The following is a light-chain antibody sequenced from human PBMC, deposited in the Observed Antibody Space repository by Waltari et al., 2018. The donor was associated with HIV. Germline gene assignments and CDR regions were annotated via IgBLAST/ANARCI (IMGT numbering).Light chain of an antibody. CDR1: QSVSNY. CDR2: AAS. J-gene: IGKJ5*01. CDR3: QQRSNWPIT. Sequence: EIVLTQSPATLSLSPGERATLSCRASQSVSNYLAWYQQKPGQAPRLLIYAASSRATGIPARFSGSGSGTDFTLTISSLGPGDFAVYYCQQRSNWPITFGQGTRLEIK. V-gene: IGKV3-11*01.